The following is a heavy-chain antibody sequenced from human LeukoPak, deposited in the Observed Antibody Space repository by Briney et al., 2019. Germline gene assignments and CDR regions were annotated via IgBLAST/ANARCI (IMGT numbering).Heavy chain of an antibody. CDR1: GFTFSSYA. CDR3: ARATYCGGDCYFDAFDI. Sequence: PGGSLRLSCAASGFTFSSYAMHWVRQAPGKGLEWVAVISYDGSNKYYADSVKGRFTNSRDNSKNTLYLQMNSLRAEDTAVYYCARATYCGGDCYFDAFDIWGQGTMVTVSS. CDR2: ISYDGSNK. J-gene: IGHJ3*02. D-gene: IGHD2-21*02. V-gene: IGHV3-30*04.